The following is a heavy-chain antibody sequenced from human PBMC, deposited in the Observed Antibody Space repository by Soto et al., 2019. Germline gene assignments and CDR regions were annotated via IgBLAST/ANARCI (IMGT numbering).Heavy chain of an antibody. CDR3: ARAGIAAQFDY. V-gene: IGHV3-30-3*01. D-gene: IGHD6-13*01. CDR1: GFTFSSYA. Sequence: ESGGGVVQPGRSLRLSCAASGFTFSSYAMHWVRQAPGKGLEWVAVISYDGSNKYYADSVKGRFTISRDNSKNTLYLQMNSLRAEDTAVYYCARAGIAAQFDYWGQGTLVTVSS. CDR2: ISYDGSNK. J-gene: IGHJ4*02.